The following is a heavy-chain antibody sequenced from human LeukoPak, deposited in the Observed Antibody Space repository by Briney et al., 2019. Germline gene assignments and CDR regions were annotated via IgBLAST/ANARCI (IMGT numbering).Heavy chain of an antibody. CDR1: RLTLNIYL. J-gene: IGHJ4*02. CDR2: LFSDGSSR. CDR3: ARGGPDNGDYSARFDY. D-gene: IGHD2-21*01. Sequence: AGGSLTLPCTASRLTLNIYLMLWVPHALGEGLLCGSHLFSDGSSRHYADSVKGRFTISKDNAKNTLHLQMTILRAENTAVYYWARGGPDNGDYSARFDYWGRGRLVTVSS. V-gene: IGHV3-74*01.